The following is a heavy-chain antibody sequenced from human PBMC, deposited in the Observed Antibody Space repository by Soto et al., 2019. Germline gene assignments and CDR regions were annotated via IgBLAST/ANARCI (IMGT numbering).Heavy chain of an antibody. V-gene: IGHV3-33*01. J-gene: IGHJ6*01. D-gene: IGHD5-18*01. CDR2: IWYDGTNA. CDR3: ARVEAPLIHSDHYYYGMDV. Sequence: QPGGSLRLSCEASGFTFSTYGMHWVRQAPGKGLQWVAVIWYDGTNAYYADSVKGRFTISRDNSKDTLYLEMNNLRAEDTAVYYCARVEAPLIHSDHYYYGMDVWGQGTTVTVSS. CDR1: GFTFSTYG.